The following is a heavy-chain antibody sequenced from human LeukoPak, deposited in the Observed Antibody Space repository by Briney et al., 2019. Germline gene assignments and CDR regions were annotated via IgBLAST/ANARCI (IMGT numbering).Heavy chain of an antibody. CDR2: IYYSGST. CDR3: ARASKMVRGVISIRDNWFDP. V-gene: IGHV4-39*01. CDR1: GGSISSSSYY. J-gene: IGHJ5*02. D-gene: IGHD3-10*01. Sequence: SETLSLTCTVSGGSISSSSYYWGWIRQPPGKGLEWIGSIYYSGSTYYNPSLKSRVTISVDTSKNQFSLKLSSVTAADTAVYYCARASKMVRGVISIRDNWFDPWGQGTLVTVSS.